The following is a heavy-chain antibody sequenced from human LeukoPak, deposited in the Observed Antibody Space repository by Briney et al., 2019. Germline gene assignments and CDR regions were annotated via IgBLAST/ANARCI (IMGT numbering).Heavy chain of an antibody. CDR2: ISAGNGNT. V-gene: IGHV1-3*01. J-gene: IGHJ5*02. CDR3: ARRTMVRPFAPHNWFDP. Sequence: ASVKVSCKASGYTFTSYAIHWVRQAPGQRLEWMGWISAGNGNTKYSQNFQGRVTFISNTSATTAFMELSSLRSEDAAVYYCARRTMVRPFAPHNWFDPWGQGTLVTVSS. CDR1: GYTFTSYA. D-gene: IGHD3-10*01.